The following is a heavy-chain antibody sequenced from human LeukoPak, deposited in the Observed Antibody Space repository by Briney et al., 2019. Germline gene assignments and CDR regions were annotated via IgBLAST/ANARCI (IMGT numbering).Heavy chain of an antibody. CDR3: ARDGLTESSGWYPISNSNWFDP. V-gene: IGHV1-46*01. CDR1: GYTFTSYY. J-gene: IGHJ5*02. CDR2: INPSGGST. Sequence: ASVKVSCKASGYTFTSYYMHWVRQAPGQGLEWMGIINPSGGSTSYAQKFQGRVTMTRDMSTSTVYMELSSLRSGDTAVYYCARDGLTESSGWYPISNSNWFDPWGQGTLVTVSS. D-gene: IGHD6-19*01.